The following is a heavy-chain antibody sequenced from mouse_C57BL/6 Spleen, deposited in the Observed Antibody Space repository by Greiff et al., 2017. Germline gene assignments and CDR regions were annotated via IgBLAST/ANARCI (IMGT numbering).Heavy chain of an antibody. CDR2: IYPRSGNT. Sequence: VQLVESGAELARPGASVKLSCKASGYTFTSYGISWVKQRTGQGLEWIGEIYPRSGNTYYNEKFKGKATLTADKSSSTAYMELRSLTSEDSAVYFCARRYYGSSPDFDVWGTGTTVTVSS. CDR1: GYTFTSYG. V-gene: IGHV1-81*01. J-gene: IGHJ1*03. D-gene: IGHD1-1*01. CDR3: ARRYYGSSPDFDV.